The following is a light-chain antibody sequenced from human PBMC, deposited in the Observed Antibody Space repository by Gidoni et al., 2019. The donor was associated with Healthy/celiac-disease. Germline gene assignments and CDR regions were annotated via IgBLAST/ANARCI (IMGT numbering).Light chain of an antibody. J-gene: IGLJ2*01. CDR2: YKSDSDK. CDR1: SGINVGTYR. CDR3: MIWHSSAVV. V-gene: IGLV5-45*02. Sequence: LTCTLRSGINVGTYRIYWYQQKPGSPPQYLLRYKSDSDKQQGSGVPSRFSGSKDASANAGILLISGLQSEDEADYYCMIWHSSAVVFGGGTKLTVL.